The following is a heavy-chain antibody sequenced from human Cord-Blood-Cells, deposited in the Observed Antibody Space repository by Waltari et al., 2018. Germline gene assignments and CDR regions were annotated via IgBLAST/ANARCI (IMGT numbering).Heavy chain of an antibody. CDR3: AKYSSGWYWYFDL. Sequence: QLQLQESGPGLVKPSETLSLTCTVSGGSISSSSYSWGWIRQPPGKGLEWIGSIYYSGSTYYNPSLKSRVTISVDTSKNQFSLKLSSVTAADTAVYYCAKYSSGWYWYFDLWGRGTLVTVSS. CDR2: IYYSGST. CDR1: GGSISSSSYS. J-gene: IGHJ2*01. V-gene: IGHV4-39*01. D-gene: IGHD6-19*01.